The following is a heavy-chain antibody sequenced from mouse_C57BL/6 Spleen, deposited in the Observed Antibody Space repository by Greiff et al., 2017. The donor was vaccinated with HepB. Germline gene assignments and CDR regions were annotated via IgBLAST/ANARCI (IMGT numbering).Heavy chain of an antibody. Sequence: QVHVKQSGAELVRPGASVKLSCKASGYTFTDYEMHCVKQTPVHGLEWIGAIDPETCGTAYNQKFKGKATLTADKSSSTAYMELRSLTSEDSAVYYCTRGDYYGSSPAWFAYWGQGTLVTVSA. CDR2: IDPETCGT. CDR3: TRGDYYGSSPAWFAY. V-gene: IGHV1-23*01. D-gene: IGHD1-1*01. CDR1: GYTFTDYE. J-gene: IGHJ3*01.